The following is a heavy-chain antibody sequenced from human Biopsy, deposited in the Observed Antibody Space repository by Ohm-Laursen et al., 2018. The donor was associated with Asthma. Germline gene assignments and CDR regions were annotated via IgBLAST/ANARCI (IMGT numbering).Heavy chain of an antibody. Sequence: SLRLSCTAPGFVFSQSGMHWVRQAPGKGLEWVAVISYDGSNKYYADSVKGRFTISRDKSENTLYLQMNSLTAEDTAVYHCAKDERSYYGSDSKYMQPVPLGDWGQGTLVIVSA. CDR2: ISYDGSNK. J-gene: IGHJ4*02. CDR1: GFVFSQSG. V-gene: IGHV3-30*18. D-gene: IGHD2-21*01. CDR3: AKDERSYYGSDSKYMQPVPLGD.